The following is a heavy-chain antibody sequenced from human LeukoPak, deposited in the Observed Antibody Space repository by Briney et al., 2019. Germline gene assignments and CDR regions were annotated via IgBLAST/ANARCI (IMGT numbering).Heavy chain of an antibody. CDR3: ARLTREDGVDV. V-gene: IGHV4-59*01. CDR2: MFYNGNT. Sequence: SETLSLTCNVSGGSINGYYWTWIRQPPQKGLEWIGYMFYNGNTNYNPSLKGRATISVDTSQNQISLRLASVTAADTGIYHCARLTREDGVDVWGQGTTVTVSS. CDR1: GGSINGYY. J-gene: IGHJ6*02.